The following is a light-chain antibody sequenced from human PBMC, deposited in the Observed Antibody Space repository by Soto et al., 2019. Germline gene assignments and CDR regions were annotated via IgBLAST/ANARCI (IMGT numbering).Light chain of an antibody. V-gene: IGKV1-27*01. CDR3: QKYNSASLT. Sequence: DIPMTQSPSSLSASVGARVTITCRASQGIRNYLAWYQQKPGKVPKLLIYAASTLQSGVPSRFSGSGSGTDFTLNISSLQPEDVATYYCQKYNSASLTFGGGTKVEIK. CDR2: AAS. J-gene: IGKJ4*01. CDR1: QGIRNY.